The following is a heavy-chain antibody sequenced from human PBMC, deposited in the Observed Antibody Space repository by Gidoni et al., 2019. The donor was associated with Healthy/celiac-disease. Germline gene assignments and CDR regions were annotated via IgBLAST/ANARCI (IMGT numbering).Heavy chain of an antibody. CDR1: GFNFSNAW. Sequence: EVQLVESVGGLVKPGGSLRLSWSASGFNFSNAWMSWVRQAPGKGLEWVGRIKSKTDGGTTDYAAPVKGRFTISRDDSKNTLYLQMNSLKTEDTAVYYCTTDWGPYYYDTGHYDYWGQGTLVTVSS. V-gene: IGHV3-15*01. D-gene: IGHD3-22*01. CDR2: IKSKTDGGTT. J-gene: IGHJ4*02. CDR3: TTDWGPYYYDTGHYDY.